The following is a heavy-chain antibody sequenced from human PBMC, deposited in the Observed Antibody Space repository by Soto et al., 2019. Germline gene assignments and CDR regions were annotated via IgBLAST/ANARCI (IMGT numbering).Heavy chain of an antibody. D-gene: IGHD4-17*01. J-gene: IGHJ4*02. CDR2: INHSGST. CDR3: AGEADGGDYSLDY. Sequence: SETLSLTCAVYGGSFSGYYWSWIRQPPGKGLEWIGEINHSGSTNYNPSLKSRVTISVDTSKNQFSLKLSSVTAADTAVYYCAGEADGGDYSLDYWGQGTLVTVSS. CDR1: GGSFSGYY. V-gene: IGHV4-34*01.